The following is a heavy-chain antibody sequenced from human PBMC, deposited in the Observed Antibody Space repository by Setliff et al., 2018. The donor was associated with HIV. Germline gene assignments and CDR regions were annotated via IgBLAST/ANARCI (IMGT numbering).Heavy chain of an antibody. Sequence: SETLSLTCTVSGDSISSDFYWGWIRQPPGKGLEWIASIYHSGNTYYMPSLQSRVTISVDMSKSQFSLKLNSVTAADAAVYYCARGEACGGGCHYAFELWGRGTMVTVS. CDR1: GDSISSDFY. V-gene: IGHV4-38-2*02. CDR2: IYHSGNT. CDR3: ARGEACGGGCHYAFEL. J-gene: IGHJ3*01. D-gene: IGHD2-21*02.